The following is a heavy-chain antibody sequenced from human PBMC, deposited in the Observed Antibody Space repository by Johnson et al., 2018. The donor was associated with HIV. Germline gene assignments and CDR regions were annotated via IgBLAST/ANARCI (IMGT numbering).Heavy chain of an antibody. CDR3: AKEYRQQGGGAIEL. Sequence: VQLVESGGGLVKPGGSLRLSCAVSGFTFSDYYMSWIRQAPGKGLEWVSAIGTAGDTYYPGSVKGRFTISRENAKNSLYLQMNSLRAGDSAGYYCAKEYRQQGGGAIELGGQGTMVTVSS. CDR1: GFTFSDYY. J-gene: IGHJ3*01. CDR2: IGTAGDT. V-gene: IGHV3-13*01. D-gene: IGHD5-12*01.